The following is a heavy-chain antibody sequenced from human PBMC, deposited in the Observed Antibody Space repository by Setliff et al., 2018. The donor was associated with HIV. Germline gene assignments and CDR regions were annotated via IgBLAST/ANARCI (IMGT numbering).Heavy chain of an antibody. J-gene: IGHJ3*02. CDR2: IDTKTGEP. CDR3: ARALSRSSWWGDAFDI. CDR1: GFTFTDYD. V-gene: IGHV7-4-1*02. D-gene: IGHD6-13*01. Sequence: ASVKVSCKTSGFTFTDYDLNWVRQAPGHGLEWMGWIDTKTGEPTYAPAFTGRFVFSLDTSVSTAYLQISSLKAEDTAVYYCARALSRSSWWGDAFDIWGQGTMVTVSS.